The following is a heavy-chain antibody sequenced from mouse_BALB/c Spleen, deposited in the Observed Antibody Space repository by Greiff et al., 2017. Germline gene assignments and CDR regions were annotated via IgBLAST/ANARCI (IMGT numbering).Heavy chain of an antibody. CDR2: IDPETGGT. J-gene: IGHJ3*01. Sequence: VKLQESGAELVRPGASVTLSCKASGYTFTDYEMHWVKQTPVHGLEWIGAIDPETGGTAYNQKFKGKATLTADKSSSTAYMELRSLTSEDSAVYYCTVLRAAYWGQGTLVTVSA. CDR1: GYTFTDYE. V-gene: IGHV1-15*01. CDR3: TVLRAAY. D-gene: IGHD1-1*01.